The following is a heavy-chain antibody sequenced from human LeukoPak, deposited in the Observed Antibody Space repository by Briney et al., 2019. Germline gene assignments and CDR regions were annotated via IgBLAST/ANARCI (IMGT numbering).Heavy chain of an antibody. J-gene: IGHJ6*03. D-gene: IGHD3-10*01. CDR3: ARQISDYYYYYIDV. CDR1: GYSISSGYY. Sequence: PSETLSLTCTVPGYSISSGYYWGWIRQPPGKGLEWIGTIYYSGTTYYNPSLESRATISEDTSKNQFSLTLRSVTAADTAVYYCARQISDYYYYYIDVWGKGTTVTVSS. CDR2: IYYSGTT. V-gene: IGHV4-38-2*02.